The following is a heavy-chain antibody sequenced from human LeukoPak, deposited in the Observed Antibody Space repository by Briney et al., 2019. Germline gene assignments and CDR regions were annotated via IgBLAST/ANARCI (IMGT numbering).Heavy chain of an antibody. V-gene: IGHV3-49*04. Sequence: SGGSLRLSCTASGFTFGGYAMSWVRQAPGKGLEWVGFIRSKAYGGTTEYTASVKGRFTISRDDSKSIAYLQMNSLKTEDTAVYYCTRVTSSRWFYFDYWGQGTLVTVSS. J-gene: IGHJ4*02. CDR2: IRSKAYGGTT. D-gene: IGHD6-13*01. CDR3: TRVTSSRWFYFDY. CDR1: GFTFGGYA.